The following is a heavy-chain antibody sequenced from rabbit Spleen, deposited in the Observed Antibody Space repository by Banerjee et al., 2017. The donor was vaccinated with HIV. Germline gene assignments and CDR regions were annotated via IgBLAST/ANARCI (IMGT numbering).Heavy chain of an antibody. J-gene: IGHJ4*01. Sequence: QSLEESGGDLVKPGASLTLTCTASGFSFNSAYWICWVRQAPGKGLEWIGCMDTGNGKTYYASWAKGRFTISKTSSTTVTLQMTSLTAADTATYFCARDGAGGSYFALWGPGTLVTVS. CDR2: MDTGNGKT. CDR1: GFSFNSAYW. V-gene: IGHV1S40*01. CDR3: ARDGAGGSYFAL. D-gene: IGHD8-1*01.